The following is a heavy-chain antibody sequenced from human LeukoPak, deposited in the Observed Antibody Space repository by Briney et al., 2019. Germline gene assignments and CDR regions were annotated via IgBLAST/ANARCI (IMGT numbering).Heavy chain of an antibody. Sequence: SETLSLTCTVSGGSISSGGYYWSWIRQHPGKGLEWIGYIYYSGSTYYNPSLKSRVTISVDTSKNQFSLKLSSVTAADTAVYHCARGPMTTWEDWFDPWGQGTLVTVSS. CDR1: GGSISSGGYY. CDR3: ARGPMTTWEDWFDP. J-gene: IGHJ5*02. CDR2: IYYSGST. D-gene: IGHD4-11*01. V-gene: IGHV4-31*03.